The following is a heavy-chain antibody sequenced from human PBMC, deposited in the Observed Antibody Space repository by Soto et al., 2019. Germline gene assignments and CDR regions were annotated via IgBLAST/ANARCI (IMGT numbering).Heavy chain of an antibody. Sequence: SETLSLTCTVSGGSISSYYWSWIRQPPGKGLEWIGYIYYSGSTNYNPSLKSRVTISVDTSKNQFSLKLSSVTAADTAVYYCARGPYCSGGSCYRIFDYWGQGTLVTVSS. CDR3: ARGPYCSGGSCYRIFDY. J-gene: IGHJ4*02. V-gene: IGHV4-59*01. CDR1: GGSISSYY. CDR2: IYYSGST. D-gene: IGHD2-15*01.